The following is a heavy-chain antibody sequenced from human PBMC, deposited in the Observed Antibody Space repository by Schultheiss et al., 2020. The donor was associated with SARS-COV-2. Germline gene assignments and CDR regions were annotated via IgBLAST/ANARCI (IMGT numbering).Heavy chain of an antibody. J-gene: IGHJ4*02. CDR2: ISSSSGTI. D-gene: IGHD3-10*01. CDR3: ARETMVHYYFDY. V-gene: IGHV3-48*04. Sequence: GESLKISCAASGFTFSSCSMNWVRQAPGKGLEWVSYISSSSGTIYYADSVKGRFTISRDNAKNSLYLQVNSLRAEDTAVYYCARETMVHYYFDYWGQGTLVTVSS. CDR1: GFTFSSCS.